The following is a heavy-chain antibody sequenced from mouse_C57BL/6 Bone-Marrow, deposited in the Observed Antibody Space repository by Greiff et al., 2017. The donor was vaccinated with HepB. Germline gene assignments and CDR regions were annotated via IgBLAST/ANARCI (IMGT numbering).Heavy chain of an antibody. V-gene: IGHV1-72*01. CDR3: ARHNYYCSSPYWYFDV. J-gene: IGHJ1*03. CDR2: IDPNSGGT. CDR1: GYTFTSYW. Sequence: VQLQQPGAELVKPGASVKLSCKASGYTFTSYWMHWVKQRPGRGLEWIGRIDPNSGGTKYNEKFKSKATLTVDKPSSTAYLQLSSLTSEDSAVYYWARHNYYCSSPYWYFDVWGTGTTVTVSS. D-gene: IGHD1-1*01.